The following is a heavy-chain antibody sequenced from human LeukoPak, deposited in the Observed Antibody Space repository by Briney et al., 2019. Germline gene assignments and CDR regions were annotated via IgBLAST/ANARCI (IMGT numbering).Heavy chain of an antibody. CDR3: ARGLYHYGRSDY. CDR1: GGSFSGYY. Sequence: PSETLSLTCAVYGGSFSGYYWSWIRQPPGKGLEWIGEINHSGSTNYNPSLKSRVTISVDTSKNQFSLKLSSVTAADTAVYYCARGLYHYGRSDYWGQGTLVTVSS. D-gene: IGHD4-17*01. V-gene: IGHV4-34*01. J-gene: IGHJ4*02. CDR2: INHSGST.